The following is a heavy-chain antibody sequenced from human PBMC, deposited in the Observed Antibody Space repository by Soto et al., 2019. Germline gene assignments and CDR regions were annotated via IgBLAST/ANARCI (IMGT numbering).Heavy chain of an antibody. Sequence: QVKLVESGGGVVQPGRSLRLSCTTSGFTFRSYGMHWVRQAPGKGLEWVAVIRSDGSNRDYVDSVKGRFTISRDNSRRMVYLQMDNLRLEDTAVYYSAKPRSSLEWPPFDPWGQGTLVTVSP. CDR3: AKPRSSLEWPPFDP. V-gene: IGHV3-30*18. D-gene: IGHD3-3*01. CDR2: IRSDGSNR. CDR1: GFTFRSYG. J-gene: IGHJ5*02.